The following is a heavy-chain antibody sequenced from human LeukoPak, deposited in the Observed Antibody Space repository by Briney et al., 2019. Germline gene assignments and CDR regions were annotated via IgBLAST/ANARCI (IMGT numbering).Heavy chain of an antibody. D-gene: IGHD6-13*01. J-gene: IGHJ5*02. V-gene: IGHV4-59*01. CDR1: GGSISSYY. CDR3: ARVGIAAARYNWFDP. CDR2: IYYSGST. Sequence: SETLSLTCTVSGGSISSYYWSWIRQPPGKGLEWIGYIYYSGSTNYNPSLKSRVTISVDTSKNQFSLKLSSVTAADTAVYYCARVGIAAARYNWFDPWGRGTLVTVSS.